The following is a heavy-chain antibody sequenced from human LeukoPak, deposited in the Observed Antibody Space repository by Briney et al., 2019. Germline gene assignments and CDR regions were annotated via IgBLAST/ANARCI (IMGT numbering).Heavy chain of an antibody. CDR2: ISWNSGSI. D-gene: IGHD6-19*01. V-gene: IGHV3-9*01. CDR1: GFTFDDYA. CDR3: AKEVTIAVAGTDLGDAFDI. Sequence: GRSLTLSCAASGFTFDDYAMHWVRQAPGKGLEWVSGISWNSGSICYADSVKGRFTISRDNAKNSLYLQMNSLRAEDTALYSCAKEVTIAVAGTDLGDAFDIWGQGTMVSVSS. J-gene: IGHJ3*02.